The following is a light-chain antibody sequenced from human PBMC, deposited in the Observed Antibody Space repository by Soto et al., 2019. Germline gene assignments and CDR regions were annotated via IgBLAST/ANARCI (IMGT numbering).Light chain of an antibody. J-gene: IGLJ1*01. CDR1: SSDVGSYDL. CDR2: EDT. Sequence: QSVLTQPASVSGSPGQSINISCSGTSSDVGSYDLVSWYQQPPGKAPKLMIYEDTKRPSGISTRFSGSKSGNAASLTISGLQAEDEADYYCCSYAGSGTFVFGTGTKVTVL. V-gene: IGLV2-23*01. CDR3: CSYAGSGTFV.